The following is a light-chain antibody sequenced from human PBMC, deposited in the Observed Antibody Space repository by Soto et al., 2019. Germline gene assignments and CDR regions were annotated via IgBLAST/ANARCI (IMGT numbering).Light chain of an antibody. Sequence: QSALTQPASASGSPGQSIAISCTGTSSDVGAYNHVSWYQQHPGNAPKLIISEVSSRPSGVSDRFSGSKSGNTASLTISGLRTEDEADYYCTSYAGTSTHWVFGGGTKLTVL. CDR1: SSDVGAYNH. CDR2: EVS. CDR3: TSYAGTSTHWV. J-gene: IGLJ3*02. V-gene: IGLV2-14*01.